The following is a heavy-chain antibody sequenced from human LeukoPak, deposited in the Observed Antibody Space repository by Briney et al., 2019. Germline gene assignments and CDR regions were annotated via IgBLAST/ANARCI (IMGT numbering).Heavy chain of an antibody. CDR3: ARDITAAGIIAWWFDP. J-gene: IGHJ5*02. V-gene: IGHV1-18*01. CDR1: GYPFTSFA. Sequence: GASVKVSCKASGYPFTSFAISWVRQAPGQGLEWMGWINPYNDITNYPHNFQGRVTLTTDTSTSTAYMELSSLRSDDTAVYYCARDITAAGIIAWWFDPWGQGTLVTVSS. CDR2: INPYNDIT. D-gene: IGHD6-13*01.